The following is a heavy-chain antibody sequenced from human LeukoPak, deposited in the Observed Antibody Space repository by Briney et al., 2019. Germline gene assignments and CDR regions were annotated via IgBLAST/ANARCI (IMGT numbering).Heavy chain of an antibody. J-gene: IGHJ5*02. CDR1: GFTVSSNY. CDR3: ASLVVGARYGSYNWFDP. D-gene: IGHD3-10*01. V-gene: IGHV3-66*02. Sequence: GGSLRLSCAASGFTVSSNYMSWVRQAPGKGLEWVSVIYSGGSTYYADSVKGRFTISRDNSKNTLYLQMNSLRAEDTAVYYCASLVVGARYGSYNWFDPWGQGTLVTVSS. CDR2: IYSGGST.